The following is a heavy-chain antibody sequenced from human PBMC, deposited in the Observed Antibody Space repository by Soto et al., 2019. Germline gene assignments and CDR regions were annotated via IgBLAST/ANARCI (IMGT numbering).Heavy chain of an antibody. CDR3: SSRDPGTSVDY. J-gene: IGHJ4*02. D-gene: IGHD1-7*01. CDR1: GGSFTSNNW. CDR2: IYRTGGT. Sequence: SETLSLTCAVSGGSFTSNNWWTWVRQPPGQGLEWIGEIYRTGGTNYNPSLKSRVTISLDKSENQFSLKVASLTAADTAVYYCSSRDPGTSVDYWGQGTLVTVSS. V-gene: IGHV4-4*02.